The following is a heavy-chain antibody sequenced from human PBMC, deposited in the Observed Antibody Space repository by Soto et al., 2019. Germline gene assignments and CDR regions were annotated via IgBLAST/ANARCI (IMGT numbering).Heavy chain of an antibody. J-gene: IGHJ5*02. Sequence: QVQLVQSGAEMKKPGSSVKVACKASGYTFNSYGISWVRQAPGQGLEWLGWISTYNENTNYAQKFQGRVTMTTDTSTSTGYMELRSLRSDDSAVYYCARGGDSLAPWGQGTLVTVSS. CDR3: ARGGDSLAP. V-gene: IGHV1-18*01. D-gene: IGHD3-16*01. CDR2: ISTYNENT. CDR1: GYTFNSYG.